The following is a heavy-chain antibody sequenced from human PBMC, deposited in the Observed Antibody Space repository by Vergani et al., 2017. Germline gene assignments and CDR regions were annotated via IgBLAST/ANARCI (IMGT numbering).Heavy chain of an antibody. J-gene: IGHJ4*02. CDR3: VRDPWESGGPYSGC. Sequence: QVQLQESGPGLLKPSETLSLTCTVSGYSISSGYYWGWIRQPPGKGLEWIGSISHSGYTFYSPSLKSRVSMSVDTSKNQFSRRVNSVTAADTAGYYCVRDPWESGGPYSGCWGRGTLVSVSS. D-gene: IGHD2-15*01. CDR2: ISHSGYT. CDR1: GYSISSGYY. V-gene: IGHV4-38-2*02.